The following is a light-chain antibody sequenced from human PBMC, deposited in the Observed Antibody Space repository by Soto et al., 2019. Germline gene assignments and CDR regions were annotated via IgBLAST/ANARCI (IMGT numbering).Light chain of an antibody. J-gene: IGLJ2*01. V-gene: IGLV1-40*01. CDR1: SSNIGAGYD. CDR3: QSYESSLSPYVV. CDR2: GNS. Sequence: QSVLTQPPSVSGAPGQRVTISCTGSSSNIGAGYDVHWYQQLPGTAPNLLIYGNSNRPSGVPDRFSGSKSGTSASLAITGLQAEDEAEYDCQSYESSLSPYVVFGGGTKLTVL.